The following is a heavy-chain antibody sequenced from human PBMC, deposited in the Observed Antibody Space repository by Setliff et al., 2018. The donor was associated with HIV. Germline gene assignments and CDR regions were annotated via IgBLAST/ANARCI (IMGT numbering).Heavy chain of an antibody. CDR3: ATCRHRPSNWFDP. Sequence: SETLSLTCTVSGGSITSSTYYWGWIRQPPGKGLEWIGTVHYTGNTYPNPSLKSRVTISVEVSKNQISLKLTSVTAADTAVYYCATCRHRPSNWFDPWGQGTVVTVSS. CDR1: GGSITSSTYY. CDR2: VHYTGNT. J-gene: IGHJ5*02. V-gene: IGHV4-39*07.